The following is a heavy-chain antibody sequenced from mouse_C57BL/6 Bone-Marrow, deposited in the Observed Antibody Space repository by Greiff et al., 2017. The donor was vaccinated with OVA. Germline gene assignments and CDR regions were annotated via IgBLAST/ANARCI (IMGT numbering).Heavy chain of an antibody. CDR2: ISDGGSYT. J-gene: IGHJ2*01. D-gene: IGHD6-1*01. Sequence: EVMLVESGGGLAKPGGSLKLSCAASGFTFSSYAMSWVRQTPEKRLEWVATISDGGSYTYYPDNVKGRFTISRDNAKNNLYLQMSHLKSEDTAMYYCARRERVLWDYFDYWGQGTTLTVSS. V-gene: IGHV5-4*03. CDR1: GFTFSSYA. CDR3: ARRERVLWDYFDY.